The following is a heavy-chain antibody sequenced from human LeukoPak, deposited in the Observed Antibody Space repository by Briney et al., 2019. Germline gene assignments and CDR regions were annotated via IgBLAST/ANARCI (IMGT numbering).Heavy chain of an antibody. D-gene: IGHD1-7*01. CDR1: GGSISSTNYY. V-gene: IGHV4-39*07. Sequence: SETLSLTCTVSGGSISSTNYYWGWIRQPPGKGLEWIGTISYSGSTYYSPSFKSRVTISMDTSRNQFSLNLSSVTAADTAVYYCARGATIWNYRGWFDPWGQGILVTVSS. J-gene: IGHJ5*02. CDR3: ARGATIWNYRGWFDP. CDR2: ISYSGST.